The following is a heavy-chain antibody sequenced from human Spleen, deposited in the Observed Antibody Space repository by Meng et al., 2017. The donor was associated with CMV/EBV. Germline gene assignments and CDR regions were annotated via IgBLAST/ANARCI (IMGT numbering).Heavy chain of an antibody. V-gene: IGHV4-34*01. CDR1: GESFSDYY. Sequence: LTCAVYGESFSDYYWSWLRQPPGKGLEWIGEINHSGSTNYTPSLKSRVTISVDTSKKQISVKLSSVTAADTAVYYCARLMIESSSFDYWGQGTLVTVSS. J-gene: IGHJ4*02. CDR3: ARLMIESSSFDY. CDR2: INHSGST. D-gene: IGHD3-22*01.